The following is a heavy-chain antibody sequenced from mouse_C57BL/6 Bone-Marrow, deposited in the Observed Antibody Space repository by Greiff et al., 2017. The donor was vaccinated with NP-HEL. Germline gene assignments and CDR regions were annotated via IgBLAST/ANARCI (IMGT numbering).Heavy chain of an antibody. J-gene: IGHJ2*01. Sequence: EVKLVESGGGLVKPGGSLKLSCAASGFTFSSYTMSWVRQTPEKRLEWVATISGGGGNTYYPDSVKGRFTISRDNAKNTLYLQMSSLRSEDTALYYCARHPGKDFDYWGQGTTLTVSS. CDR1: GFTFSSYT. V-gene: IGHV5-9*01. CDR2: ISGGGGNT. D-gene: IGHD4-1*01. CDR3: ARHPGKDFDY.